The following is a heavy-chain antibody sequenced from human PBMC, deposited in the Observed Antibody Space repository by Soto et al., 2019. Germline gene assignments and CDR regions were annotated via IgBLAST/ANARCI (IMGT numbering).Heavy chain of an antibody. V-gene: IGHV1-24*01. J-gene: IGHJ4*02. D-gene: IGHD3-3*01. CDR2: FDPEDGET. CDR3: ATHYSDFWSGYYTF. CDR1: GYSLTELS. Sequence: GASVKVSCKVSGYSLTELSMHWVRQAPGKGLEWMVGFDPEDGETIYAQNLQGRVTMTEDTFGDTAYMELSGLRSEDTAVYYCATHYSDFWSGYYTFWGQGTLVTVSS.